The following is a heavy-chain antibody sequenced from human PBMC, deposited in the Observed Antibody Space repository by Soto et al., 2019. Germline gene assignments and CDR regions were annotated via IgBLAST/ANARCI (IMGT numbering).Heavy chain of an antibody. CDR3: ARDADITMVRGVISRGTTNYYYYGMDV. J-gene: IGHJ6*02. CDR1: GYTFTSYY. Sequence: GASVKVSCKASGYTFTSYYMHWVRQAPGQGLEWMGIINPSGGSTSYAQKFQGRVTMTRDTSTSTVYMELSSLRSEDTAVYYCARDADITMVRGVISRGTTNYYYYGMDVWGQGTTVTVSS. V-gene: IGHV1-46*01. CDR2: INPSGGST. D-gene: IGHD3-10*01.